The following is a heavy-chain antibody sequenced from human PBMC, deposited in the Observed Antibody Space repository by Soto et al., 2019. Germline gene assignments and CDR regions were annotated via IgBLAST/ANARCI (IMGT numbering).Heavy chain of an antibody. CDR3: AKGGATVTTWFDY. CDR2: ISWDSGII. Sequence: EVQLVESGGGLVQPGRSLRLSCAASGFTFDDDAMHWVRQAPGKGLEWVSSISWDSGIIGYADSVKGRFTISRDNAKNSLYLQMNSLRAEDTALDYCAKGGATVTTWFDYWGQGTLVTVSS. D-gene: IGHD4-4*01. V-gene: IGHV3-9*01. CDR1: GFTFDDDA. J-gene: IGHJ4*02.